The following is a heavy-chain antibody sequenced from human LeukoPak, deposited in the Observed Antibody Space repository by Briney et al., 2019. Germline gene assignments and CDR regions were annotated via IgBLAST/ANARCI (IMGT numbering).Heavy chain of an antibody. CDR1: GFTFSSYW. D-gene: IGHD1-1*01. CDR2: IKQDGSEK. J-gene: IGHJ6*02. V-gene: IGHV3-7*03. Sequence: GGSLRLSCAASGFTFSSYWMSWVRQAPGKGLEWVANIKQDGSEKYYMDSVKGRFTISRDNAKNSLYLQMNSLRAEDTAVYYCARANFFYYYGMDLWGQGTTVTVSS. CDR3: ARANFFYYYGMDL.